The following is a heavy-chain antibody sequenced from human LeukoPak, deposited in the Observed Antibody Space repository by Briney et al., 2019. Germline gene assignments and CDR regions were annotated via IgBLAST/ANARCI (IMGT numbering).Heavy chain of an antibody. V-gene: IGHV3-7*01. CDR3: ARAGGYASSWAY. CDR1: GFTFSSYW. Sequence: GGSLRLSCAASGFTFSSYWMSWVRQAPGKGLEWVANIKQAGSEKYYVDSVKGRFTISRDNAKNSLELQMNSLRDEDTAVYYCARAGGYASSWAYWGQGTLVTVSS. CDR2: IKQAGSEK. D-gene: IGHD5-12*01. J-gene: IGHJ4*02.